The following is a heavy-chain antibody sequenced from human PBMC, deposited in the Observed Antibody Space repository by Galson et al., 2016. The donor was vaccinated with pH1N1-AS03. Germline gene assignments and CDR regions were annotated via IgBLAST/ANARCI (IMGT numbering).Heavy chain of an antibody. J-gene: IGHJ4*02. CDR3: AIRKGDYDGPEE. D-gene: IGHD3-22*01. V-gene: IGHV3-23*01. CDR1: GFTFTKSA. Sequence: SLRLSCAASGFTFTKSAMSWVRQAPGKGLEWVSSVSGSGVGTFYSDSVKGRFTISRDNSKNTLYLQMNSLRADDSAVYFCAIRKGDYDGPEEWGQGTLVTVSS. CDR2: VSGSGVGT.